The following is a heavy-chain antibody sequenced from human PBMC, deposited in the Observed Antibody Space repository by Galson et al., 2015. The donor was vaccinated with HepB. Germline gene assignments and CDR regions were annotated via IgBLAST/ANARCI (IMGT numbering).Heavy chain of an antibody. V-gene: IGHV3-7*03. CDR3: ASGERYDYSGSISPSNFDL. CDR2: INQDGSGR. J-gene: IGHJ4*02. CDR1: GFTFRICW. Sequence: SLRLSCAASGFTFRICWMSWVRQAPGRGLEWLASINQDGSGRYYIDSLRGRFTISRDNTKNSLDLQMSSRRAEDTAMYFCASGERYDYSGSISPSNFDLWGQGALVTVSS. D-gene: IGHD5-12*01.